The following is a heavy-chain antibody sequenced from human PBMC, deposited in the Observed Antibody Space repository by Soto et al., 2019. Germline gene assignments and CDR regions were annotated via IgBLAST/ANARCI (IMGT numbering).Heavy chain of an antibody. CDR3: VYGSGSYYIFDY. CDR2: INAGNGNT. D-gene: IGHD3-10*01. J-gene: IGHJ4*02. V-gene: IGHV1-3*01. CDR1: GYTFTSYA. Sequence: QVQLVQSGAEVKKPGASVKVSCKASGYTFTSYAMHWVRQAPGQRLEWMGWINAGNGNTKYSQKFQGRVTITRDTSANTAYMELCSLRAEDTAVYYCVYGSGSYYIFDYWGQGTLVTVPS.